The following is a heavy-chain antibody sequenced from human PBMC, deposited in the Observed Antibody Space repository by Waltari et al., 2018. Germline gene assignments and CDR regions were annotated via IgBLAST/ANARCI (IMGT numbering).Heavy chain of an antibody. J-gene: IGHJ6*02. V-gene: IGHV3-53*01. Sequence: EVQLVESGGGLIQPGESLRLSCAASGFSVSSNYMSWVRQVPGKGLGWVSVIYSGGSIYYADSVKGRFRISRDNSKNTLYLQMNSLRDEDSAIYYCARERPVVYYGMDVWGRGTTVTVSS. CDR3: ARERPVVYYGMDV. CDR1: GFSVSSNY. D-gene: IGHD2-2*01. CDR2: IYSGGSI.